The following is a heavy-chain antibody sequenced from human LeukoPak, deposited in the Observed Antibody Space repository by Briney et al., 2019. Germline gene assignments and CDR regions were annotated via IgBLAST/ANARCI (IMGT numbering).Heavy chain of an antibody. CDR2: IKQDGSEK. V-gene: IGHV3-7*01. J-gene: IGHJ4*02. Sequence: GRSLRLSCAASGFTFTNYWMSWVRQAPGKGLEGVANIKQDGSEKYYVDSVKGRFTISRDNAKNSLYLQMNSLRAEDTAVYYCARDRTMVRGGEIDYWGQGTLVTVSS. CDR1: GFTFTNYW. D-gene: IGHD3-10*01. CDR3: ARDRTMVRGGEIDY.